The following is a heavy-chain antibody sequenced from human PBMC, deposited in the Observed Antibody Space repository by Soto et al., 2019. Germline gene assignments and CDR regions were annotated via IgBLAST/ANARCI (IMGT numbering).Heavy chain of an antibody. CDR3: AKGTVAGDYYYYGMDV. J-gene: IGHJ6*02. V-gene: IGHV3-23*01. CDR1: GFTFSSYA. CDR2: ISGSGGST. D-gene: IGHD6-19*01. Sequence: GGSLRLSCAASGFTFSSYAMSWVRQAPGKGLEWVSAISGSGGSTYYADSVKGRFTISRDNSKNTLYLQMNSLRAEDTAVYYCAKGTVAGDYYYYGMDVWGQGTTVTVSS.